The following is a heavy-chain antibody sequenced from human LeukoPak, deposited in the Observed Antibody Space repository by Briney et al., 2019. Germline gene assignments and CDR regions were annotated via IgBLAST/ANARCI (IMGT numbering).Heavy chain of an antibody. D-gene: IGHD1-26*01. CDR1: GGSISSSSYY. V-gene: IGHV4-39*01. J-gene: IGHJ4*02. Sequence: SETLSLTCTVSGGSISSSSYYWGWIRQPPGKGLEWIGSIYYSGSTYYNPSLKSRVTISVDTSKNQFSLKLSSVTAADTAVYYCARGWALPDYWGQGTLVTVSS. CDR2: IYYSGST. CDR3: ARGWALPDY.